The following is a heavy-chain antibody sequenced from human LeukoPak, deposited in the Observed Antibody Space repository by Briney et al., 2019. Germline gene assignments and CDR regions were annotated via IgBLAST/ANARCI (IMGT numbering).Heavy chain of an antibody. CDR2: ISGSSGII. CDR1: GFTFNTYT. D-gene: IGHD3-22*01. V-gene: IGHV3-48*01. CDR3: ARGSTYYGSSGQVPFDY. J-gene: IGHJ4*02. Sequence: PGGSLRLSCAASGFTFNTYTMNWVRQAPGKGLEWVSYISGSSGIIDYADSVRGRFTISRDNAKTSLYLQMNSLRAEDTAVYYCARGSTYYGSSGQVPFDYWGQGTLVTVSS.